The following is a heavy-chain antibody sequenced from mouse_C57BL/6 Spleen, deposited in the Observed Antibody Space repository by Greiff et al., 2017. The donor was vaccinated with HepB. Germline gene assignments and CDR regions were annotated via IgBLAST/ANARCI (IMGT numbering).Heavy chain of an antibody. J-gene: IGHJ4*01. CDR1: GYTFTSYW. CDR2: IDPSDSYT. D-gene: IGHD2-4*01. Sequence: VQLQQPGAELVRPRTSVKLSCKASGYTFTSYWMHWVKQRPGQGLEWIGVIDPSDSYTNYNQKFKGKATLTVDTSSSTAYMQLSSLTSEDSAVYYCARSGGLRGYAMDYWGQGTSVTVSS. CDR3: ARSGGLRGYAMDY. V-gene: IGHV1-59*01.